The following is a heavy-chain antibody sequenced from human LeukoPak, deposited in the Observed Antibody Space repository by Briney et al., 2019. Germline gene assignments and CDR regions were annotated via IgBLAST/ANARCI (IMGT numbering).Heavy chain of an antibody. J-gene: IGHJ4*02. CDR1: GFTFSNYW. CDR3: ARDFWGSGDY. Sequence: GRSLRPSCAASGFTFSNYWMSWVRQAPVRGLEWVANIKEDGSAIYYMDSVKGRFTISRDNAKNSVYLQMNSLRGEDTAVYYCARDFWGSGDYWGQGALVTVSS. D-gene: IGHD7-27*01. V-gene: IGHV3-7*01. CDR2: IKEDGSAI.